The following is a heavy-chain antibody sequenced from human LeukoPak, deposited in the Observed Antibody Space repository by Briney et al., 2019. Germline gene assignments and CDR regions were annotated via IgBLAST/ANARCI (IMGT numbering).Heavy chain of an antibody. CDR1: GYTFTSYY. D-gene: IGHD5-12*01. CDR3: ARDLSRGYDFFDY. CDR2: INPSAGST. V-gene: IGHV1-46*01. Sequence: VASVKVSCKASGYTFTSYYLHWVRQAPGQGLEWMGIINPSAGSTSYAQKFQGRVTMTRDTSTSTVYMELSSLRSDDTAVYYCARDLSRGYDFFDYWGQGTLATVSS. J-gene: IGHJ4*02.